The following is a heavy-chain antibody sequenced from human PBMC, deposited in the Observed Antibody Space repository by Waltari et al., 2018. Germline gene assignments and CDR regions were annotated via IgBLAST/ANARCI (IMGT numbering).Heavy chain of an antibody. V-gene: IGHV4-39*01. CDR3: ATGERGYCSSTSCLNWFDP. CDR2: ICYMGST. D-gene: IGHD2-2*01. Sequence: QLQLQESGPGLVKPSETLSLTCTVSGGSISSSSYYWGWIRQPPGKGLEWIGSICYMGSTHYNPSLQSRVTIAVDTSKNHFSLKLSSVTAADTAVYYCATGERGYCSSTSCLNWFDPWGQGTLVTVSS. CDR1: GGSISSSSYY. J-gene: IGHJ5*02.